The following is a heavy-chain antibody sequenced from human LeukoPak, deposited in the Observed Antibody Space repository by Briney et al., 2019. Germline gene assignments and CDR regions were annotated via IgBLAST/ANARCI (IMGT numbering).Heavy chain of an antibody. J-gene: IGHJ5*02. Sequence: DSVKRRFTISRDNAKNSLYLQMNSLRAEDTAVYYCARGWELLGWFDPWGQGTLVTVSS. V-gene: IGHV3-21*01. D-gene: IGHD1-26*01. CDR3: ARGWELLGWFDP.